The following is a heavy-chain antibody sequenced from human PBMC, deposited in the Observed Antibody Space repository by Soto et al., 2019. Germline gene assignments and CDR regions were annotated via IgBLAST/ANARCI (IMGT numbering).Heavy chain of an antibody. CDR2: ISSSGSTI. D-gene: IGHD6-13*01. V-gene: IGHV3-48*04. CDR3: ASKQPVLGDGFDI. J-gene: IGHJ3*02. Sequence: GGSLRLSCVGSGFTFSTYSINWVRQAPGKGLEWVSYISSSGSTIYYADSVKGRFTISRDNAKNSLYLQMNSLRAEDTAVYYCASKQPVLGDGFDIWGQGTMVTVSS. CDR1: GFTFSTYS.